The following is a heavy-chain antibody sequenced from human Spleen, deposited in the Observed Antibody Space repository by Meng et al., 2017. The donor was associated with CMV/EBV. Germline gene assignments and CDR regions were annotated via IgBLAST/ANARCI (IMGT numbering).Heavy chain of an antibody. V-gene: IGHV3-23*01. CDR1: GFTFSSYA. Sequence: GGSLRLSCAASGFTFSSYAMSWVRQAPGKGLEWVSTISGSGRSTYYADSVKGRFTISKDNSKSTLYLQVNSLRDEDTATYYCATSRGSGWNYFDYWGQGTLVTVSS. J-gene: IGHJ4*02. D-gene: IGHD6-19*01. CDR3: ATSRGSGWNYFDY. CDR2: ISGSGRST.